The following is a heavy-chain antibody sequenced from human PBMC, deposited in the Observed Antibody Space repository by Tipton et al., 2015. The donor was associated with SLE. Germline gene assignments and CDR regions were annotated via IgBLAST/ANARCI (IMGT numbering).Heavy chain of an antibody. CDR2: VSDRWSS. D-gene: IGHD2-2*03. CDR3: ARDQRYGYFDY. CDR1: GDPFIGHY. J-gene: IGHJ3*01. V-gene: IGHV4-59*11. Sequence: TLSLTCVVYGDPFIGHYWSWIRQPPGKGLEWVGYVSDRWSSANNPSLESRVTISVDTSKNQLSLTVNSVTAADTAVYYCARDQRYGYFDYWGHGTMVTVSS.